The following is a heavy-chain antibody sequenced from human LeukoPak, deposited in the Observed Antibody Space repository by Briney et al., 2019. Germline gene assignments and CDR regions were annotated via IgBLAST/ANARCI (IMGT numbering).Heavy chain of an antibody. Sequence: ASVKVSCKASGYTFTSYDFNWVRQATGQRPEWMGWMSPNSGDTGYAQKFQDRVTMTRNTSISTAYMELSSLRSDDTAVYYCAIRRDGYNLWFPRYWGQGTLVTVSS. CDR2: MSPNSGDT. V-gene: IGHV1-8*01. D-gene: IGHD5-24*01. CDR3: AIRRDGYNLWFPRY. CDR1: GYTFTSYD. J-gene: IGHJ4*02.